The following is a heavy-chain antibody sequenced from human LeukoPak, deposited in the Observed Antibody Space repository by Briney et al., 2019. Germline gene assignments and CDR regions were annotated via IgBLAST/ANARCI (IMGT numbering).Heavy chain of an antibody. CDR1: IGSISSSKR. CDR3: ARESMEYTSTWYLDY. V-gene: IGHV4-4*02. J-gene: IGHJ4*02. CDR2: IYQSGST. D-gene: IGHD6-13*01. Sequence: PSETLSLTCSVSIGSISSSKRWSWVRQPPGKGLEWIGEIYQSGSTNYNPSLKSRVTMSLDKSNNQFSLKVRSVTAADTAVYYCARESMEYTSTWYLDYWGQGTLVAVSS.